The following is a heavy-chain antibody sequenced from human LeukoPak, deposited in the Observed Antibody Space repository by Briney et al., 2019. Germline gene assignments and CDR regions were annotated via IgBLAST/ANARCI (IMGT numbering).Heavy chain of an antibody. V-gene: IGHV4-59*01. J-gene: IGHJ4*02. Sequence: SETLSLTCTVSGGPISSYYWSWIRQPPGKGLEWIGYIYYSGSTNYNPSLKSRVTISVDTSKNQFSLKLSSVTAADTAVYYCAREFYYGSGSYYWILDYWGQGTLVTVSS. CDR3: AREFYYGSGSYYWILDY. CDR1: GGPISSYY. D-gene: IGHD3-10*01. CDR2: IYYSGST.